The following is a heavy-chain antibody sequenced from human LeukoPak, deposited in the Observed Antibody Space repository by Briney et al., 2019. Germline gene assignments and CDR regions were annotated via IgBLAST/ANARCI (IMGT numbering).Heavy chain of an antibody. D-gene: IGHD3-16*01. CDR1: GFTFSSYA. Sequence: GGSLRLSCSASGFTFSSYAMHWVRQAPGKGLEYVSAISSNGGSTYYADSVKGRFTISRDNSKNTLYLQMSSLRAEDTAVYYCARESGWGGYDIGLWGQGTLVTVSS. J-gene: IGHJ5*02. CDR2: ISSNGGST. V-gene: IGHV3-64D*09. CDR3: ARESGWGGYDIGL.